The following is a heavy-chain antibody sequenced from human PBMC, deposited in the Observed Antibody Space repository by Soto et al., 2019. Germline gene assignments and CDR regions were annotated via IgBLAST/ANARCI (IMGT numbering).Heavy chain of an antibody. CDR1: GGPISSYY. Sequence: SETLSLTCTVSGGPISSYYWSWIRQPPGKGLEWIGYIYYSGSTNYNPSLKSRVTISVDTSKNQFSLKLSSVTAADTAVYYCARYDSSETLDYWPQGTLVTVCS. D-gene: IGHD3-22*01. V-gene: IGHV4-59*01. CDR2: IYYSGST. J-gene: IGHJ4*02. CDR3: ARYDSSETLDY.